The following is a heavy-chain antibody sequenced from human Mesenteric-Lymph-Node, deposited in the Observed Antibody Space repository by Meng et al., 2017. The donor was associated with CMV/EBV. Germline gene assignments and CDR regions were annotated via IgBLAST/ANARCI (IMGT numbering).Heavy chain of an antibody. D-gene: IGHD1-20*01. CDR1: GGSIRSNSYY. Sequence: SETLSLTCTVSGGSIRSNSYYWGWVRQPPGKGLEWIAHIFYNGDTHYNPSLKSRVTISVSLSKNQFFLNLTSVTAADTAVYFCARDEKYMWNHGMDVWGQGTPVTVSS. J-gene: IGHJ6*02. V-gene: IGHV4-39*07. CDR2: IFYNGDT. CDR3: ARDEKYMWNHGMDV.